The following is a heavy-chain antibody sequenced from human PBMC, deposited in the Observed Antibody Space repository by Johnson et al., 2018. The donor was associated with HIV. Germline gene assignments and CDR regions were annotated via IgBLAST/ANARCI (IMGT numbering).Heavy chain of an antibody. J-gene: IGHJ3*02. CDR1: GFSFSSFA. CDR3: ARGYLTTCYSSFSFDI. Sequence: VQLVESGGGLVQPGGSLRLSCAASGFSFSSFAMHWVRQAPGKGLEYVSTLSGNGGSTYSTTSVKGRFTISRDNSKNTMYLQMGSLRTEDMAVYYCARGYLTTCYSSFSFDIWGQGTMVAVSS. CDR2: LSGNGGST. V-gene: IGHV3-64*01. D-gene: IGHD2-2*02.